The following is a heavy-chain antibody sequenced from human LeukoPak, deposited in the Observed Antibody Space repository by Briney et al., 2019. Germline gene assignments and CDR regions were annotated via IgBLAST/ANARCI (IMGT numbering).Heavy chain of an antibody. J-gene: IGHJ4*02. CDR2: ISSSSSYI. CDR3: ARSRIAVAGIVDY. CDR1: GFTFSSYS. Sequence: GALRLSCAASGFTFSSYSMNWVRQAPGKGLEWVSSISSSSSYIYYADSVKGRFTISRDNAKNSLYLQMNSLRAEDTAVYYCARSRIAVAGIVDYWGQGTLVTVSS. D-gene: IGHD6-19*01. V-gene: IGHV3-21*01.